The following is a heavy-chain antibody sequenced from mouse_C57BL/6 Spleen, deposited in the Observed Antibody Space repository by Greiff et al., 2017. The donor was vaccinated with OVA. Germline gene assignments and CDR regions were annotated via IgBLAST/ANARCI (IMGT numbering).Heavy chain of an antibody. V-gene: IGHV1-47*01. CDR2: FHPYNDDT. CDR1: GYTFTTYP. Sequence: VQLVESGAELVKPGASVKMSCKASGYTFTTYPIEWMKQNHGKSLEWIGNFHPYNDDTKYNEKFKGKATLTVEKSSSTVYLELSRLTSDDSAVYYCARGDYGSSYDWYFDVWGTGTTVTVSS. CDR3: ARGDYGSSYDWYFDV. D-gene: IGHD1-1*01. J-gene: IGHJ1*03.